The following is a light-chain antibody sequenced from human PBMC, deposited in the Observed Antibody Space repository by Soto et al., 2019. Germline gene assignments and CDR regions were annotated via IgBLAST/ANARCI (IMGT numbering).Light chain of an antibody. J-gene: IGKJ1*01. V-gene: IGKV1-39*01. CDR1: QSISRF. CDR3: QQTYITPPWT. Sequence: DIPMTQSPSSLSASVGDRVTITCRASQSISRFLNWYQQKSGKPPQLLIYAASSLQSGVPSRFSGSGSGTYFTLTISSLQPEDFATYFCQQTYITPPWTFGQGSKVEIK. CDR2: AAS.